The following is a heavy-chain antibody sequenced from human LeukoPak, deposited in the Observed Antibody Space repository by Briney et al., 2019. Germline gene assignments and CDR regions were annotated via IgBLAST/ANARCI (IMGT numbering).Heavy chain of an antibody. J-gene: IGHJ4*02. Sequence: SQTLSLTCTVSGGSISSGDYYWSWIRQPPGKGLEWIGYIYYSGSTYYNPSLKSRVTISVDTSKNQFSLKLSSVTAADTDVYYCARGRGDYGGNSDYWGQGTLVTVSS. V-gene: IGHV4-30-4*01. CDR3: ARGRGDYGGNSDY. D-gene: IGHD4-23*01. CDR1: GGSISSGDYY. CDR2: IYYSGST.